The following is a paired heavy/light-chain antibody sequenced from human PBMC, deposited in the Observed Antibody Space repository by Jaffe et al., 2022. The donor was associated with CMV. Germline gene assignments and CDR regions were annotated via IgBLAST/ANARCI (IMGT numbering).Heavy chain of an antibody. Sequence: EVQLVESGGGLVQPGRSLRLSCTTSGVTFANYAVNWVRQAPGQGLEWVSVIRSKAYGGTTEYAASVKGRFTISRDDSKSIAYLQMNSLKSEDTAVYYCTRLRWDFLAGWLDVFDIWGQGTMVTVSS. CDR1: GVTFANYA. CDR2: IRSKAYGGTT. J-gene: IGHJ3*02. CDR3: TRLRWDFLAGWLDVFDI. D-gene: IGHD3-9*01. V-gene: IGHV3-49*04.
Light chain of an antibody. CDR3: QQYNIYPWT. CDR1: QGISKY. J-gene: IGKJ1*01. V-gene: IGKV1-16*01. Sequence: DIQMTQSPSSLSASIGDRVTITCRASQGISKYLAWIQQKPGKAPKSLIYGVSRLQSGVPSRFSGSGSGTDFTLTISSLQPEDFATYYCQQYNIYPWTFGQGTKVEIK. CDR2: GVS.